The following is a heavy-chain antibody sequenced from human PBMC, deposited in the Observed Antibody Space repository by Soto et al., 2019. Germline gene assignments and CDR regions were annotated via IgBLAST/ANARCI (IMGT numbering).Heavy chain of an antibody. CDR3: AKAPASSLTASRPFDQ. V-gene: IGHV3-23*01. CDR1: GITLSNYA. Sequence: GGSLRLSCAASGITLSNYAMSWVRQAPGKGLEWVSGISGSGGSTYYAGSVKGRFTIARDNSKNTLLLEMNSLRVEDTAVYYCAKAPASSLTASRPFDQWGQGTLVTAPQ. CDR2: ISGSGGST. D-gene: IGHD5-18*01. J-gene: IGHJ4*02.